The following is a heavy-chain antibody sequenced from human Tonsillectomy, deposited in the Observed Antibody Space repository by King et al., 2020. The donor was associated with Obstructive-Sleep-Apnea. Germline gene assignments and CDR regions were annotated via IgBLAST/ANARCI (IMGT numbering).Heavy chain of an antibody. J-gene: IGHJ4*02. CDR1: GDSISTSYY. V-gene: IGHV4-39*07. CDR3: ARGPSLGEENDY. D-gene: IGHD2-21*01. CDR2: IYYSGRT. Sequence: QLQESGPGLVKPSETLSLTCTVSGDSISTSYYWTWIRQPPGKGLEWIGSIYYSGRTYYNPSLKSRVTISVYTSKNQFSLNLNSVTAADTAVYYCARGPSLGEENDYWGQGTLVTVSS.